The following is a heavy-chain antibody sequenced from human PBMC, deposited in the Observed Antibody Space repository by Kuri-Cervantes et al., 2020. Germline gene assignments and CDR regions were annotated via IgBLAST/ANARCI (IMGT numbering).Heavy chain of an antibody. Sequence: SVKISCKAYADTFSNYTISWVRQAPGQGLEWMGGIIPMFGTANFAQKFQGRVTITADKFTSTVYMEKSSLRSEDTAVYYCARDLGKNIKMIRGVINPFDYWGQGTLVTVSS. J-gene: IGHJ4*02. CDR2: IIPMFGTA. V-gene: IGHV1-69*06. CDR1: ADTFSNYT. CDR3: ARDLGKNIKMIRGVINPFDY. D-gene: IGHD3-10*01.